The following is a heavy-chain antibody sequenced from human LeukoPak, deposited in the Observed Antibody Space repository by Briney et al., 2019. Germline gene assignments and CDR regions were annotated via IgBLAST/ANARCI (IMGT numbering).Heavy chain of an antibody. CDR3: ARGGGIAALTPSLDY. D-gene: IGHD6-13*01. J-gene: IGHJ4*02. V-gene: IGHV4-34*01. Sequence: SETLSLTCAVYGGSFSGYYWSWIRQPPGNGLEWIGEINHSGSTNYNPSLKSRVTISVDTSKNQFSLKLSSVTAADTAVYYCARGGGIAALTPSLDYWGQGTLVTVSS. CDR2: INHSGST. CDR1: GGSFSGYY.